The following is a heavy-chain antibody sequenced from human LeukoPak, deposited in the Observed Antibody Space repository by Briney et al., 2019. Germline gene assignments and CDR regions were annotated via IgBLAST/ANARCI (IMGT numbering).Heavy chain of an antibody. Sequence: PGGSLRLSCAVSGFTFTDYTLHWVRQAPGKRLEWVAVISYDGSKGYYADSVKGRFIISRDNSRDTLYLQLNSLRPEDTALYYCGRTSPDWSGWWAWDYWGQGTLVTVSS. CDR3: GRTSPDWSGWWAWDY. CDR1: GFTFTDYT. V-gene: IGHV3-30*04. D-gene: IGHD6-19*01. CDR2: ISYDGSKG. J-gene: IGHJ4*02.